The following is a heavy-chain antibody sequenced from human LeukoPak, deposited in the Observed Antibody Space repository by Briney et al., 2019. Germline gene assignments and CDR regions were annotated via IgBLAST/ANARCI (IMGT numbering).Heavy chain of an antibody. J-gene: IGHJ4*02. D-gene: IGHD6-6*01. CDR1: EFIFSSYS. CDR2: ISGSSSYI. Sequence: GGSLRLSCAASEFIFSSYSMNWVRQAPGKGLEWVSSISGSSSYIYYADSVKGRFTISRDNAKNLLYLQMNSLRAEDTAVYYCARHPSLAARVVLWGQGTLVTVSS. CDR3: ARHPSLAARVVL. V-gene: IGHV3-21*01.